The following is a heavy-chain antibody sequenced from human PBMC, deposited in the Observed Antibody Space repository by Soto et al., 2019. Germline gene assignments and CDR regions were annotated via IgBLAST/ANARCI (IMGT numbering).Heavy chain of an antibody. CDR2: IESKTDGGTT. D-gene: IGHD5-18*01. J-gene: IGHJ4*02. V-gene: IGHV3-15*04. CDR3: TTRGRGYSYGHFDY. CDR1: GFTFSNAW. Sequence: LRLSCAASGFTFSNAWMSWVRQAPGKGLEWVGRIESKTDGGTTDYAAPVKGRFTISRDDSKNTLYLQMNSLKTEDTAVYYCTTRGRGYSYGHFDYWGQGTLVTVSS.